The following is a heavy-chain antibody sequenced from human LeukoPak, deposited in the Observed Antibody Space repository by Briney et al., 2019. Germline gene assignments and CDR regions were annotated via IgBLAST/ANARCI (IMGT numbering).Heavy chain of an antibody. CDR1: SGSISSYY. V-gene: IGHV4-4*07. D-gene: IGHD3-10*01. Sequence: SETLSLTCTVSSGSISSYYWSWIRQPAGKGLEWIGHIYISGSTNYNPSLKSRVTMSVDTSKNQFSLKLSSVTAADTAVYYCARHEGAYYYGSGSPPQGFDPWGQGTLVTVSS. CDR2: IYISGST. CDR3: ARHEGAYYYGSGSPPQGFDP. J-gene: IGHJ5*02.